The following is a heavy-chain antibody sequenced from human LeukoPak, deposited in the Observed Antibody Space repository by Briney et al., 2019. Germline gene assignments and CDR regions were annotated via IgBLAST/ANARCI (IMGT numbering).Heavy chain of an antibody. CDR3: AVMYSSSWYWFDP. V-gene: IGHV4-4*07. Sequence: SETLSLTCTVSGGSISSYYWSWIRQPAGKGLEWIGRIYTSGSTNYNPSLKSRVTISVDTSKNQFSLKLSSVTAADTAVYYCAVMYSSSWYWFDPWGQGTLVTVSS. D-gene: IGHD6-13*01. J-gene: IGHJ5*02. CDR1: GGSISSYY. CDR2: IYTSGST.